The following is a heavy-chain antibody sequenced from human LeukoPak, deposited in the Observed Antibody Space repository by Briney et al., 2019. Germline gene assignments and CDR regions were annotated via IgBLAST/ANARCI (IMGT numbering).Heavy chain of an antibody. CDR2: IYPGDSDT. J-gene: IGHJ4*02. D-gene: IGHD2-2*01. CDR1: GYSFTSYW. V-gene: IGHV5-51*01. CDR3: ARSFGVVPAAPAFDY. Sequence: GESLKISCKGSGYSFTSYWIGWVRQMPGKGLECMGIIYPGDSDTRYSPSFQGQVTISADKSIGTAYLQWSSLKASDTAMYYCARSFGVVPAAPAFDYWGQGTLVTVSS.